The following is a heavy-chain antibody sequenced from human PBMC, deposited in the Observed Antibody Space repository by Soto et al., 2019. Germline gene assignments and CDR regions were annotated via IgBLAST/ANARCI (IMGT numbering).Heavy chain of an antibody. CDR2: ISAYNGNT. J-gene: IGHJ4*02. V-gene: IGHV1-18*01. Sequence: ASVKVSCKASGYTFTSYGISWVRQAPGQGLEWMGWISAYNGNTNYAQKLQGRVTMTTDTSTSTAYMELRSLRSDDTAVYYCARGGYYDILTGYPPVDYWGQGPPVTVPS. CDR3: ARGGYYDILTGYPPVDY. D-gene: IGHD3-9*01. CDR1: GYTFTSYG.